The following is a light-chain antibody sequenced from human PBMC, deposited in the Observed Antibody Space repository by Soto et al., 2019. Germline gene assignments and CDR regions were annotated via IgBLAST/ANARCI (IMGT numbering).Light chain of an antibody. Sequence: IQLTQSPSTLSASFGGTVTITCRASQSIHGWLAWYQQKPGKPPKLLIYKASSLQSGVPSRFSGSGSGTEFTLTIDSLQPDDFATYYCQQYRAFGQGTKVDIK. CDR3: QQYRA. CDR2: KAS. CDR1: QSIHGW. V-gene: IGKV1-5*03. J-gene: IGKJ1*01.